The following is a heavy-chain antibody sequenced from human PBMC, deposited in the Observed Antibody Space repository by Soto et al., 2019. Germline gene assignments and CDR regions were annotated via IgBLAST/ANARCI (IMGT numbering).Heavy chain of an antibody. J-gene: IGHJ5*01. CDR1: GGSISSGGYY. D-gene: IGHD7-27*01. CDR2: IYKSATT. Sequence: SDTLTLTCTVSGGSISSGGYYWSWIRQHPGKGLEWIGYIYKSATTYYNPSFESRVAISVDTSKSQFSLNVTSVTAADTAVYFCARGRYCLTGRCFPNWFDSWGQGALVTVSS. V-gene: IGHV4-30-4*02. CDR3: ARGRYCLTGRCFPNWFDS.